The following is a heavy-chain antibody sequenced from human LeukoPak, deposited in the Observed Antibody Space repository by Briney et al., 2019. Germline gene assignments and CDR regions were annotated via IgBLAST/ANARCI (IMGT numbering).Heavy chain of an antibody. J-gene: IGHJ5*02. D-gene: IGHD2-2*01. CDR3: ARRLTQYDCFDP. CDR2: TYYRSTWYN. CDR1: GDSVSSNSVT. V-gene: IGHV6-1*01. Sequence: SQTLSLTCAISGDSVSSNSVTWNWIRQSPSSGLEWLGRTYYRSTWYNDYAVSVRGRITVNPDTSKNQFSLHLNSVTPEDAAVYYCARRLTQYDCFDPWGQGILVTVSS.